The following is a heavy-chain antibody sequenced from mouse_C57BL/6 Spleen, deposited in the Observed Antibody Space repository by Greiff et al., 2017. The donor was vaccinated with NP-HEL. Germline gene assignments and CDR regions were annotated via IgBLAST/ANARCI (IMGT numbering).Heavy chain of an antibody. V-gene: IGHV1-69*01. CDR3: ARSGNYYAMDY. CDR2: IDPSDSYT. Sequence: QVQLQQPGAELVMPGASVKLSCKASGYTFTSYWMHWVKQRPGQGLEWIGEIDPSDSYTNYNQKFKGKSTLTVDKSSSTAYMQLSSLTSEDSAVYYCARSGNYYAMDYGGQGTSVTVSS. J-gene: IGHJ4*01. D-gene: IGHD2-1*01. CDR1: GYTFTSYW.